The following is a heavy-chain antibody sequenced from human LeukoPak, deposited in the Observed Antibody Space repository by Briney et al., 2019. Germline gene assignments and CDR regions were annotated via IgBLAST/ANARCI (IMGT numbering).Heavy chain of an antibody. CDR2: IIPMFRTA. CDR1: GGTFSRSA. D-gene: IGHD3-22*01. Sequence: SVKVSCKASGGTFSRSAVNWVRQAPGQGPEWMGGIIPMFRTANYAQKFRGRVTITADESTTTAYMELHSLRSEDTAVYYCARDASIHDSSSYYFLWWGQGTLVTVSS. V-gene: IGHV1-69*01. CDR3: ARDASIHDSSSYYFLW. J-gene: IGHJ4*02.